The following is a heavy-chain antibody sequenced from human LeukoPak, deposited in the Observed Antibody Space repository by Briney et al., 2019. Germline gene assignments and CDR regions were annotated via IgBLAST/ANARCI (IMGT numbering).Heavy chain of an antibody. D-gene: IGHD6-13*01. V-gene: IGHV1-2*06. CDR2: INPNSGGT. CDR3: ARDPAIAAAGPLGIRDFIWFDP. CDR1: GYTFTSYY. Sequence: GASVKVSCKASGYTFTSYYMHWVRQAPGQGLEWMGRINPNSGGTNYAQKFQGRVTMTRDTSISTAYMELSRLRSDDTAVYYCARDPAIAAAGPLGIRDFIWFDPWGQGTLVTVSS. J-gene: IGHJ5*02.